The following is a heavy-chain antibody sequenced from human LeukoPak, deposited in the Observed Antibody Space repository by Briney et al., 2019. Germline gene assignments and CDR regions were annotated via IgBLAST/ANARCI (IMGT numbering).Heavy chain of an antibody. V-gene: IGHV4-59*01. J-gene: IGHJ4*02. CDR3: ARVTGYMTEDYFDY. CDR2: IYYSGST. D-gene: IGHD6-13*01. Sequence: PSETLSLTCTVSGGSINSYYWSWIRQPPGKGLEWIGYIYYSGSTNYNPSLKSRVTISVDTSKNQFSLMLSSVTAADTAVYYCARVTGYMTEDYFDYWGQGTLITVSS. CDR1: GGSINSYY.